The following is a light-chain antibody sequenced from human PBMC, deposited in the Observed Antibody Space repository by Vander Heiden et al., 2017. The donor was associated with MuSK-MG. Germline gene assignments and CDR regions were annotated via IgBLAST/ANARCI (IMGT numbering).Light chain of an antibody. CDR2: AAS. CDR3: QQGYSTLWT. CDR1: QSISSY. J-gene: IGKJ1*01. Sequence: DIQMTQSPSSLSASVGDRVTITCRASQSISSYLNWYQQKPGKAPKLLIYAASSWQSGVPSRFSGSGSGTDFTLTISSLQPEDFATYYCQQGYSTLWTFGQGTKVEIK. V-gene: IGKV1-39*01.